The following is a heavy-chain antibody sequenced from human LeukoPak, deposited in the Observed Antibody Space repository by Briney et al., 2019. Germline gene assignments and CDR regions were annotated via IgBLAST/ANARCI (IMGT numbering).Heavy chain of an antibody. V-gene: IGHV5-51*01. CDR3: ARRGAVAAAGPDYYYGMDV. Sequence: GESLQISCKGSGYSFTSYWIGWVRQMPGKGLEWMGIIYPGNSDTRYSPSFQGQVTISADKSISTAYPQWSSLKASDTAMYYCARRGAVAAAGPDYYYGMDVWGQGTTVTVSS. CDR1: GYSFTSYW. J-gene: IGHJ6*02. CDR2: IYPGNSDT. D-gene: IGHD6-13*01.